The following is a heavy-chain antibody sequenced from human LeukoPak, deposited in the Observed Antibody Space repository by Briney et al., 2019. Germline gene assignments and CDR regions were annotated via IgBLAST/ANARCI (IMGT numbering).Heavy chain of an antibody. V-gene: IGHV3-64*01. CDR3: ARDLNWFDP. CDR2: ISSNGGST. J-gene: IGHJ5*02. CDR1: GFTFSSYA. Sequence: GGSLRLSCAASGFTFSSYAMHWVRQAPGKGLEYVSAISSNGGSTYYANSVKGRFTISRDNSKNTLYLQMGSLRAEDMAVYYCARDLNWFDPWGQGTLVTVSS.